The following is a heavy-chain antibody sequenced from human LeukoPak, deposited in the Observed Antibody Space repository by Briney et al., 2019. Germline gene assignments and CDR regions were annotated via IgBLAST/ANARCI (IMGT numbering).Heavy chain of an antibody. J-gene: IGHJ4*02. V-gene: IGHV4-31*03. CDR1: GASISSGGYY. CDR3: ARADGGVRGYYFDY. Sequence: SQTLSLTCTVSGASISSGGYYWSWVRQDPGKGLESIGYIYYGGSTYYNPSLKSRITISVDTSKNQFSLELSSVTAADTAVYFCARADGGVRGYYFDYWGQGIMVTVSS. D-gene: IGHD2-8*02. CDR2: IYYGGST.